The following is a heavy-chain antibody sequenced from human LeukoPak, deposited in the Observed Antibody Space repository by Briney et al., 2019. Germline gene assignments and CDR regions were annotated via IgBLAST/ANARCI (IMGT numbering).Heavy chain of an antibody. D-gene: IGHD6-19*01. J-gene: IGHJ5*02. CDR1: GGSISSYY. CDR2: IYHSGST. CDR3: ARNSIAVAGTNWFDP. Sequence: SETLSLTCTVSGGSISSYYWSWIRQPPGKGLEWIGSIYHSGSTYYNPSLKSRVTISVDTSKNQFSLKLSSVTAADTAVYYCARNSIAVAGTNWFDPWGQGTLVTVSS. V-gene: IGHV4-59*08.